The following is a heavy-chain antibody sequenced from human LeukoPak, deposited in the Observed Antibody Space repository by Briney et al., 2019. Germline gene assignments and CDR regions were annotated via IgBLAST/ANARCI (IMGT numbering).Heavy chain of an antibody. CDR3: ARGPYYYDSSGYSSLDY. CDR2: INHSGST. Sequence: KTSETLSLTCTVSGVSISSDSYYWSWIRQPAGKGLEWIGEINHSGSTNYNPSLKSRVTISVNTSKNQFSLKLSSVTAADTAVYYCARGPYYYDSSGYSSLDYWGQGTLVTVSS. V-gene: IGHV4-61*10. CDR1: GVSISSDSYY. J-gene: IGHJ4*02. D-gene: IGHD3-22*01.